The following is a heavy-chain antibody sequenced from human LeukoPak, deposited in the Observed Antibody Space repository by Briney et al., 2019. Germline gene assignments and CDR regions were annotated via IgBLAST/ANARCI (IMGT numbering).Heavy chain of an antibody. CDR1: GFTFSSYE. J-gene: IGHJ4*02. CDR2: ISSSGSTI. D-gene: IGHD1-26*01. CDR3: AREGGSYPAYFDY. V-gene: IGHV3-48*03. Sequence: GGSLRLSCAASGFTFSSYEMNWVRQAPGKGLEWVSYISSSGSTIYYADSVKGRFTISRDNAKNSLYLQMNSLRAEDTAVYYCAREGGSYPAYFDYWGQGTLVTVSS.